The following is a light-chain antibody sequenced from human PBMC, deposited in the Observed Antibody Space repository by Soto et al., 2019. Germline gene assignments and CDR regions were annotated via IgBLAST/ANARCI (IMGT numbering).Light chain of an antibody. Sequence: SYELTQPPSVSVSPGQTASITCSGDKLGDKFVCWYKQKPGQSPVLVMYQDTKRPSGIPGRFSGSNSGNTATLTISGTQAMDEADYYCQTWDSSTAHVVFGGGTQLTVL. CDR1: KLGDKF. J-gene: IGLJ2*01. CDR2: QDT. CDR3: QTWDSSTAHVV. V-gene: IGLV3-1*01.